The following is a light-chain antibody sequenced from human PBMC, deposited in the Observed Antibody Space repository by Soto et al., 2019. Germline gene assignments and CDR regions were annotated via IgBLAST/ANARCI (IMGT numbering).Light chain of an antibody. CDR2: GAS. Sequence: LTKSPATLSVSPGERATLPCRASQSVSNHLAWYQQIPGQAPRLLIYGASARATAIPARFSGSGSGTEFTLTISSLQSEDFAVYYCQQYNKWPPWTFGQGTKVDI. CDR3: QQYNKWPPWT. J-gene: IGKJ1*01. CDR1: QSVSNH. V-gene: IGKV3-15*01.